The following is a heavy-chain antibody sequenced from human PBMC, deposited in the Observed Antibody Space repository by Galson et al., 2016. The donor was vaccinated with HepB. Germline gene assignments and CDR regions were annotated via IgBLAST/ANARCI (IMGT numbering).Heavy chain of an antibody. CDR2: ITRSGGSV. V-gene: IGHV3-11*01. J-gene: IGHJ4*02. CDR1: GFSFSDYH. Sequence: SLRLSCAASGFSFSDYHMTWIRQAPGKGLEWLAYITRSGGSVFSAPSVKGRFTVSRDNAKRSLYLEIHNLRDEDTAVYYCTRENPAAYDYWGQGTLVAVSS. D-gene: IGHD6-13*01. CDR3: TRENPAAYDY.